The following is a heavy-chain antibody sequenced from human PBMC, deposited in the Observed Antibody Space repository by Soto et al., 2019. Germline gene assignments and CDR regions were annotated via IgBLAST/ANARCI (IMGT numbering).Heavy chain of an antibody. Sequence: SQTLSLTWAISGDSVSSNTAAWNWLRSSPSRGLEWLGRTYYRSNWRHDYAVSVKSRITVNPDTSKNHFSLQLNSVTPDDTAVYYCARGVAGTGFDLWGQGTLVTVSS. CDR1: GDSVSSNTAA. J-gene: IGHJ4*02. D-gene: IGHD6-19*01. CDR2: TYYRSNWRH. CDR3: ARGVAGTGFDL. V-gene: IGHV6-1*01.